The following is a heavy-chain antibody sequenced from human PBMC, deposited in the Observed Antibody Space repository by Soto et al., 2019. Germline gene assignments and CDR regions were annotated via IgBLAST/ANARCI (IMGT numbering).Heavy chain of an antibody. D-gene: IGHD6-6*01. J-gene: IGHJ6*02. CDR1: GFTFSSYA. V-gene: IGHV3-30-3*01. CDR3: AREGSSIAARLPGFYYGMDV. Sequence: SGGSLRLSCAASGFTFSSYAMHWVRQAPGKGLEWVAVISYDGSNKYYADSVKGRFTISRDNSKNTLYLQMNSLRAEDTAVYYCAREGSSIAARLPGFYYGMDVWGQGTTVTVSS. CDR2: ISYDGSNK.